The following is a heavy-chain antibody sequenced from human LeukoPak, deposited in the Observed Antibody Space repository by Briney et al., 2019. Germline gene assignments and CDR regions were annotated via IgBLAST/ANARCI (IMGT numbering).Heavy chain of an antibody. CDR1: GVSIGSYY. D-gene: IGHD6-19*01. V-gene: IGHV4-59*08. CDR2: IYYSGST. Sequence: PSETLSLTCTVSGVSIGSYYWSWIRQPPGKGLEWIGYIYYSGSTNYNPSLKSRVTISVDTSKNQFSLKLSSVTAADTAVYYCARPAVAASGDYYYMDVWGKGTSVTVSS. CDR3: ARPAVAASGDYYYMDV. J-gene: IGHJ6*03.